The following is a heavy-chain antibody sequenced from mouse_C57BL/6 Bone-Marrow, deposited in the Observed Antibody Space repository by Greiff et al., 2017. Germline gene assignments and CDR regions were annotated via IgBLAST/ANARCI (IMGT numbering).Heavy chain of an antibody. V-gene: IGHV1-55*01. CDR2: IYPGSGST. D-gene: IGHD1-1*01. CDR1: GYTFTSYW. J-gene: IGHJ2*01. CDR3: ARSLLGRDY. Sequence: QVQLKQSGAELVKPGASVKMSCKASGYTFTSYWITWVKQRPGQGLEWIGDIYPGSGSTNYNEKFKSKATLTVDKSSSTAYMQLSSLTSEDSAVYYCARSLLGRDYWGQGTTLTVSS.